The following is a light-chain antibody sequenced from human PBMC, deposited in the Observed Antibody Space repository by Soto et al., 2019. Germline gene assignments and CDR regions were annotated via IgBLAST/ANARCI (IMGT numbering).Light chain of an antibody. J-gene: IGKJ5*01. CDR2: AAS. CDR1: QSISSW. V-gene: IGKV1-5*01. Sequence: DIQMTQSPSTLSACVGARVTITCRASQSISSWLAWYQQKPGKAPKLLIYAASTLESGVPSRFSATVSGTECSLTITSLQHEDGSTYDCQQLFDSTITFGQGTRLEIK. CDR3: QQLFDSTIT.